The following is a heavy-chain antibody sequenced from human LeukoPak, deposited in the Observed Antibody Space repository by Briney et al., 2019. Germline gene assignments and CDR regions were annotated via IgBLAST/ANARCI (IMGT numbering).Heavy chain of an antibody. CDR3: ARESQDDAFDI. Sequence: SETLSLTCTVSGGSISSYYWSWIRQPPGKGLEWIGCIYYSGSTNYNPSLKSRVTISVDTSKNQFSLKLSSVTAADTAVYYCARESQDDAFDIWGQGAMVTVSS. J-gene: IGHJ3*02. V-gene: IGHV4-59*01. CDR1: GGSISSYY. CDR2: IYYSGST.